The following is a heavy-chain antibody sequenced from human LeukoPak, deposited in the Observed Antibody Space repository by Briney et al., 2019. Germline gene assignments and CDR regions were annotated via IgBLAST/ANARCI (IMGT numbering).Heavy chain of an antibody. CDR2: ISAYNGNT. CDR1: GYTFTSYG. J-gene: IGHJ4*02. CDR3: ARLVEDYFNSGSYFSYFDY. D-gene: IGHD3-10*01. Sequence: ASVKVSCKASGYTFTSYGINWVRQAPGQGLEWMGWISAYNGNTNYAQKLQGRITLTTDTSTSTAYMDLRSLRSDDTAVYYCARLVEDYFNSGSYFSYFDYWGQGTLVTVSS. V-gene: IGHV1-18*01.